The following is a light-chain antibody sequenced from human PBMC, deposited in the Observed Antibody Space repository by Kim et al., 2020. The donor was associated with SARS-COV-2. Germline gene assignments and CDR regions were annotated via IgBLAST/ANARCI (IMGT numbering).Light chain of an antibody. Sequence: HSATLTCTGNSYNVGYHGAVWLQQHQRHPPKLLSYRNDNRPSGISARLAASRSGSTASLTITGLQPEDEADYYCSAWDSSLSAWVFGGGTQLTVL. CDR2: RND. CDR1: SYNVGYHG. J-gene: IGLJ3*02. CDR3: SAWDSSLSAWV. V-gene: IGLV10-54*01.